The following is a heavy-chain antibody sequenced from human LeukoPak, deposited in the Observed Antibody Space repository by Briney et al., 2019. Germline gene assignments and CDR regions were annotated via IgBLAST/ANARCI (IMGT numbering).Heavy chain of an antibody. CDR3: ARGLYYIDV. CDR2: ISGSTSVI. Sequence: GGSLRLSCAASGFTFSTHTMAWVRQAPGKGLEWVSYISGSTSVIYCADSVKGRFTISRDNAKNSLYLQMNSLRTEDTAIYYCARGLYYIDVWGNGTAVTVS. CDR1: GFTFSTHT. V-gene: IGHV3-48*01. J-gene: IGHJ6*03.